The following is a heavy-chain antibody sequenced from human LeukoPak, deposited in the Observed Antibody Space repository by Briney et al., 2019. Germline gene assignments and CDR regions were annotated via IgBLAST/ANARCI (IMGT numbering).Heavy chain of an antibody. CDR1: GDPINSIDW. CDR3: VGNGYYALDY. CDR2: IYHSGGT. D-gene: IGHD2/OR15-2a*01. J-gene: IGHJ4*02. Sequence: PSETLSLTCAVSGDPINSIDWWSWVRQSPARGLEWIGEIYHSGGTNYNPSLKSRVTISVDKSKNHLSLRLTSVTAADTAVYFRVGNGYYALDYWGQGALVTVAS. V-gene: IGHV4-4*02.